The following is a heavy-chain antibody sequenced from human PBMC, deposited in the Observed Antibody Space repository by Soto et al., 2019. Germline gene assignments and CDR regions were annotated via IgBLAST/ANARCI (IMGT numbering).Heavy chain of an antibody. J-gene: IGHJ4*02. V-gene: IGHV3-7*01. CDR1: GFSFSSYW. D-gene: IGHD1-26*01. Sequence: EVQLVESGGGLVQPGGSLRLSCAASGFSFSSYWMSWVRQAPGKGLEWVANIKPDGSEKYYVDSVKGRFTISRDNAKNSLYLQMHSLRAEDPSVYYCARDWELGYWGQGTLVTVSS. CDR3: ARDWELGY. CDR2: IKPDGSEK.